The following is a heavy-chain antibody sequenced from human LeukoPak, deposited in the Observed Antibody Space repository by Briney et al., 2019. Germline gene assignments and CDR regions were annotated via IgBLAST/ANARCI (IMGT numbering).Heavy chain of an antibody. CDR3: ARDSLGDPTYYFDY. CDR1: VFSFSSYS. V-gene: IGHV3-30*04. J-gene: IGHJ4*02. CDR2: ISYDGSNK. Sequence: GGSMRLSCAASVFSFSSYSINWVRQAPCKGLEWVAVISYDGSNKYYADSVKGRFTISRDNSKNTLYLQMNSLRAEDTAVYYCARDSLGDPTYYFDYWGQGTLVTVSS. D-gene: IGHD3-10*01.